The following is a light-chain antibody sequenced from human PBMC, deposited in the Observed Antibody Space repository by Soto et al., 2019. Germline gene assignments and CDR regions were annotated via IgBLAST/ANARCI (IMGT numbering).Light chain of an antibody. Sequence: EIVMTQSPATLSVSPGERATLSCRASQSVSSNLAWYQQKPGRAPRLLIYGASTRATGIPARFSDSGSGTEFTLTISSLQSEDFAVYYCQQFNNWPTFGGGTKVEIK. CDR3: QQFNNWPT. CDR2: GAS. J-gene: IGKJ4*01. V-gene: IGKV3-15*01. CDR1: QSVSSN.